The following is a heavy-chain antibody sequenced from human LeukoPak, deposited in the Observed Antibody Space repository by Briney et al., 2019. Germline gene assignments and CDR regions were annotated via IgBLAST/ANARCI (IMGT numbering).Heavy chain of an antibody. J-gene: IGHJ4*02. Sequence: SETLSLTCTVSGGSISSSSYYWGWIRQPPGKGLEWIGSIYYSGSTYYNPSLKSRVTISVDTSKNQFSLKLSSVTAADTAVYYCARVRHCSGGSCSPPDYWGQGTLVTVSS. CDR2: IYYSGST. D-gene: IGHD2-15*01. V-gene: IGHV4-39*01. CDR3: ARVRHCSGGSCSPPDY. CDR1: GGSISSSSYY.